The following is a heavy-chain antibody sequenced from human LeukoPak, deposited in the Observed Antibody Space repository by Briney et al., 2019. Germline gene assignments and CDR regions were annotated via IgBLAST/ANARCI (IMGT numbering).Heavy chain of an antibody. CDR2: ISSSGSTI. D-gene: IGHD6-19*01. Sequence: GGSLRLSCAASGFTFSSYEMNWVRQAPGKGLEWVSYISSSGSTIYYADSVKGRFTISRDNAKNSLYLQMNSLRAEDMALYYCAKAAYSSGWYYFDYWGQGTLVTVSS. CDR3: AKAAYSSGWYYFDY. CDR1: GFTFSSYE. J-gene: IGHJ4*02. V-gene: IGHV3-48*03.